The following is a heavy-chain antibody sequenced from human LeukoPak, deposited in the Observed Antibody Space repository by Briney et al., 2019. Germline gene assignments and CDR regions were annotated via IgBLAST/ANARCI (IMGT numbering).Heavy chain of an antibody. D-gene: IGHD2-8*01. V-gene: IGHV4-39*01. CDR1: GGSISSSSYY. J-gene: IGHJ6*03. Sequence: PSETLSLTCTVSGGSISSSSYYWGWIRQPPGKGLEWIGSIYYSGSTYYNPSLKSRVTISVDTSKNQFSLKLSSVTAADTAVYYCARLPATNAYYYMDVWGKGTTVTVSS. CDR3: ARLPATNAYYYMDV. CDR2: IYYSGST.